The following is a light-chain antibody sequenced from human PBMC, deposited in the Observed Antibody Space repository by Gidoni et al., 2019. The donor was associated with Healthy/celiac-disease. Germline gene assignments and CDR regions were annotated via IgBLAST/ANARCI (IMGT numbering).Light chain of an antibody. Sequence: DIVMTQSPLSLPVIPGEPASISCRSSQSLLHSNGYPYLDWYLQKPGQAPQLLIYLGSNRAAGVPDRFSGSGTGTDFTLKIGRVEDEEVGVCYCMQALQTRTFGQGTKVEIK. CDR3: MQALQTRT. CDR1: QSLLHSNGYPY. J-gene: IGKJ1*01. CDR2: LGS. V-gene: IGKV2-28*01.